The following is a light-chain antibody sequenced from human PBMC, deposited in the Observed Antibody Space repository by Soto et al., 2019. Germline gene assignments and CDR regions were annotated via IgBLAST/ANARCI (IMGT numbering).Light chain of an antibody. CDR1: QSVASN. CDR3: QQYHNWPPQYT. CDR2: GAS. J-gene: IGKJ2*01. V-gene: IGKV3-15*01. Sequence: EIVMTQSPASLSVSPGDGATLSCRASQSVASNVAWYQQKPGQGPRLLIHGASTRAVGVPARFSGSGPGTDFPLTISSLQSEDFAVYYCQQYHNWPPQYTFGQGTKLQIK.